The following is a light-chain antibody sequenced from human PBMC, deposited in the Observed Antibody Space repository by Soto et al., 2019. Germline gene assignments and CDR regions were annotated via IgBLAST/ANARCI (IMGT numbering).Light chain of an antibody. Sequence: QAVVTQEPSLTVSPGGTVTLTCGSSTGSVTSNLSPYWFQLKPGQAPTTLIYDTATKHSWTPARFSGSLLGGKAALTLAGAQTDDEADYYCLLSYSGTNWVFGGGTKLTVL. CDR2: DTA. CDR3: LLSYSGTNWV. V-gene: IGLV7-46*01. CDR1: TGSVTSNLS. J-gene: IGLJ3*02.